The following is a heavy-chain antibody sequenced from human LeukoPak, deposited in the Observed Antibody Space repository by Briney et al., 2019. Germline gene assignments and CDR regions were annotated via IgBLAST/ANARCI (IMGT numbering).Heavy chain of an antibody. Sequence: SETLSLTCTVSGGSISSYYWSWIRQPAGKGLEWIGRIYTSGSTNYNSSLKSRVTMSVDTSKNQFSLQLGSVTAADTAVYYCARDGGYCSSTSCYYYYYGMDVWGQGTTVTVSS. J-gene: IGHJ6*02. CDR1: GGSISSYY. D-gene: IGHD2-2*01. V-gene: IGHV4-4*07. CDR3: ARDGGYCSSTSCYYYYYGMDV. CDR2: IYTSGST.